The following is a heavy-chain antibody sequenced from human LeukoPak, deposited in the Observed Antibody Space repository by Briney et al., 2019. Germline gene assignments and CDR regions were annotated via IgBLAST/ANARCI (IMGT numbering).Heavy chain of an antibody. CDR3: ARETNYYGMDV. J-gene: IGHJ6*02. Sequence: GGSLRLSCAASGFTFSSYDMHWVRQATGKGLEWVSAIGTAGDTYYPGSVKGRFTISRENAKNSLYLQMNSLRAGDTSVYYCARETNYYGMDVWGQGTTVTVSS. V-gene: IGHV3-13*01. CDR2: IGTAGDT. CDR1: GFTFSSYD.